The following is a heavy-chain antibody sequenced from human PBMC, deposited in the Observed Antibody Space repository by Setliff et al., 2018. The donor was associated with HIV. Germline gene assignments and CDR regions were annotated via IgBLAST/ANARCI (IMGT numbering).Heavy chain of an antibody. J-gene: IGHJ3*02. Sequence: SETLSLTCTVSGGSVNDFYCNWIRQPPGKGPEWIGYIHSSGSTIYNPSLKSRITISVDTSKNQFSLKLSPVTAADTAVYYCARREYSSSSGGAAFDIWGQGTMVTVSS. CDR2: IHSSGST. V-gene: IGHV4-4*09. CDR3: ARREYSSSSGGAAFDI. D-gene: IGHD6-6*01. CDR1: GGSVNDFY.